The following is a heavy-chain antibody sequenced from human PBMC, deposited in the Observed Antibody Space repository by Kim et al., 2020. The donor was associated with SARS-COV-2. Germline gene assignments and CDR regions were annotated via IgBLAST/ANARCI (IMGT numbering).Heavy chain of an antibody. CDR3: ARIYGDYHLYAMDV. J-gene: IGHJ6*02. CDR1: GFIVSSNY. Sequence: GGSLRLSCAASGFIVSSNYMSWVRQAPGKGLDWVSVIYTSGMTDYADSVKGRFTISRHDSENTVSLQLNSLRTEDTAVYYFARIYGDYHLYAMDVWGQGTTVTVSS. V-gene: IGHV3-53*04. CDR2: IYTSGMT. D-gene: IGHD4-17*01.